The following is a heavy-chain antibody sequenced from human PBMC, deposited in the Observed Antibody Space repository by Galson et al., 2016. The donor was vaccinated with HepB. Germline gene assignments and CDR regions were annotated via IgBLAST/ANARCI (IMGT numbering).Heavy chain of an antibody. V-gene: IGHV4-30-2*01. CDR2: IYHGGST. D-gene: IGHD1-26*01. CDR1: GGSISSGGYS. J-gene: IGHJ6*02. Sequence: TLSLTCVVSGGSISSGGYSWSWIRQPPGKGLEWIGYIYHGGSTYYNPSLKSRVIISVDTSKNQFSLKLSSVTAADTAVYYCARDQIGSYSGGMYGLDVWGQGTTVTVSS. CDR3: ARDQIGSYSGGMYGLDV.